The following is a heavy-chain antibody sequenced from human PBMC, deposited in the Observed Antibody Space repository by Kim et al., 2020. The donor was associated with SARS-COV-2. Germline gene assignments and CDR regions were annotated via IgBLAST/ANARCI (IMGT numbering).Heavy chain of an antibody. V-gene: IGHV4-34*01. Sequence: SETLSLTCAVYGGSFSGYYWSWIRQPPGKGLEWIGEINHSGSTNYNPSLKSRVTISVDTSKNQFSLKLSSVTAADTAVYYCAREGPGFYYDSSDYYYGMDVWGQGTTVTVSS. J-gene: IGHJ6*02. CDR1: GGSFSGYY. D-gene: IGHD3-22*01. CDR2: INHSGST. CDR3: AREGPGFYYDSSDYYYGMDV.